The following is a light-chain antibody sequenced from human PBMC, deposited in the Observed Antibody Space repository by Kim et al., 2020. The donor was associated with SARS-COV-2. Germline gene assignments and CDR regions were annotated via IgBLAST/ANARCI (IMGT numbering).Light chain of an antibody. J-gene: IGKJ4*01. Sequence: LSPGERATLSGRASQSVSGYLAWYQQKPGQAPRLFIVNGSQRATGIPARFSGSWSGTDFTLTISSLEPEDFAVYYCQQRNNWPFTFGEGTKVDIK. CDR2: NGS. CDR3: QQRNNWPFT. CDR1: QSVSGY. V-gene: IGKV3-11*01.